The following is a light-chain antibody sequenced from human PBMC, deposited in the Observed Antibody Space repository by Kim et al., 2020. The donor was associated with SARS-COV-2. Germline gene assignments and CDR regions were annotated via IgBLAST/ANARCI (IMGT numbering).Light chain of an antibody. V-gene: IGLV2-14*01. J-gene: IGLJ2*01. CDR1: SSDVGSYNY. Sequence: QSALTQPASVSGSPGQSITISCTGTSSDVGSYNYVSWYQQHPGKAPKLMIYDVSKRPSGVSNRFSGSKSGNTASLTISGLQAEDEADYYCSSYTSRSTVVFGGGTQLTVL. CDR2: DVS. CDR3: SSYTSRSTVV.